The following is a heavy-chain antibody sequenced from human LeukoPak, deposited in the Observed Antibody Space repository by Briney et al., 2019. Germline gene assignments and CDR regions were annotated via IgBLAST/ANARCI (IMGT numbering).Heavy chain of an antibody. CDR2: IEQYGSEK. J-gene: IGHJ5*02. V-gene: IGHV3-7*05. CDR1: GFSFSDSW. Sequence: PGGSLRLSCAASGFSFSDSWMTWVRHAPGKGLEWVANIEQYGSEKNYVDSVKGRFTISRDNAKNSLYLQMNILRAEDTAVYYCTRGHGWFDPWGQGTLVTV. CDR3: TRGHGWFDP.